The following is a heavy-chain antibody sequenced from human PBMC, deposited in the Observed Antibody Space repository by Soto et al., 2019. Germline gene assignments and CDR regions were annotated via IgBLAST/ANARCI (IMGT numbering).Heavy chain of an antibody. CDR2: ANSDGSST. J-gene: IGHJ6*02. CDR3: TRVVRFGSGEYSYSYGMDV. CDR1: GFTFNTYW. Sequence: EVQLVESGGGLVQPGGSLRLSCAASGFTFNTYWMHWVRQAPGKGLVWVSRANSDGSSTTYADSVKGRFTISRDNARNTLYLQMNSLRAEDTAVYYCTRVVRFGSGEYSYSYGMDVWGQGTTVTVSS. D-gene: IGHD3-10*01. V-gene: IGHV3-74*03.